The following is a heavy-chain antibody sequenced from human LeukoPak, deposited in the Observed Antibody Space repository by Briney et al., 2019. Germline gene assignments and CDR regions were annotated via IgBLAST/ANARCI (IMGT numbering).Heavy chain of an antibody. CDR3: AEQHSSGSFFDY. CDR2: IYHSGST. D-gene: IGHD6-19*01. J-gene: IGHJ4*02. V-gene: IGHV4-4*02. Sequence: PSETLSLTCAVSGGSISSSNWWSWVRQPPGKGLEWIGEIYHSGSTNYNPSLKSRVTISVDKSKNQFSLKLSSVTAADTAVYYCAEQHSSGSFFDYWGQGTLVTVSS. CDR1: GGSISSSNW.